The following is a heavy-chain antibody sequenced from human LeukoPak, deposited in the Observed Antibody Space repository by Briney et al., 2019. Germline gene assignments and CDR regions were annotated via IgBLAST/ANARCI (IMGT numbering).Heavy chain of an antibody. CDR3: ARGLAMVRGVDYYYMDV. CDR1: GFTFDDYG. CDR2: INWNGGSK. Sequence: PGGSLRLSCAASGFTFDDYGMSWVRQVPGKGLEWVSGINWNGGSKGYADSVKGRFTISRDNAKNSLYLQMNSLRAEDTALYHCARGLAMVRGVDYYYMDVWGKGTTVTISS. D-gene: IGHD3-10*01. V-gene: IGHV3-20*01. J-gene: IGHJ6*03.